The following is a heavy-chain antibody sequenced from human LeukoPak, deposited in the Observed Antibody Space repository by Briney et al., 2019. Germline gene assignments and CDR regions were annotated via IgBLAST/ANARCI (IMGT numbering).Heavy chain of an antibody. J-gene: IGHJ6*02. Sequence: ASVKVSCKASGYTFTSYGISWVRQAPGQGLEWMGWISAYNGNTNYAQKLQGRVTMTTDTSTSTAYMELRSLRSDDTAVYYCARTLSSGWSYYYYGMDVWGQGTTVTVPS. CDR3: ARTLSSGWSYYYYGMDV. CDR1: GYTFTSYG. D-gene: IGHD6-19*01. V-gene: IGHV1-18*01. CDR2: ISAYNGNT.